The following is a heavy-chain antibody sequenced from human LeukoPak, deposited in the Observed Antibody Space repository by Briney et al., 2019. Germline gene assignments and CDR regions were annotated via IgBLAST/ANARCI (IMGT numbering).Heavy chain of an antibody. D-gene: IGHD1-26*01. J-gene: IGHJ4*02. CDR1: GFTFINYA. Sequence: GGSLRLSCAASGFTFINYAMSWVRQTPGKGLEWVSATVGGRPDTYHADSVRGRFTVSRDNSKNTLYLQVNNLRTDDTAVYYCARGGSGSYYEPFDYSGQGTLVTVSS. CDR2: TVGGRPDT. CDR3: ARGGSGSYYEPFDY. V-gene: IGHV3-23*01.